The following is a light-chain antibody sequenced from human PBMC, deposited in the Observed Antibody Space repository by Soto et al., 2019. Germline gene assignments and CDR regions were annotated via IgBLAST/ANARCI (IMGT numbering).Light chain of an antibody. CDR2: WAS. Sequence: DIVLTQSPDSLAVSLGERATINCKSSQSILYNSNNKNYIAWYQQKPGQPPKLLIYWASTRESGVPDRFSGSGSGTDFTLTISSLQAEDVAVYYCQQYYNNPSFTFCQGTKLEIK. CDR3: QQYYNNPSFT. V-gene: IGKV4-1*01. CDR1: QSILYNSNNKNY. J-gene: IGKJ2*01.